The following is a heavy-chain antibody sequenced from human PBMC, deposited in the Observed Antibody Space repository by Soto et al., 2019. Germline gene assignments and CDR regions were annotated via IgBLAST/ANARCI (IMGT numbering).Heavy chain of an antibody. CDR3: ARVLINTANWFDP. J-gene: IGHJ5*02. CDR1: GGSISSGDYY. CDR2: IYYSGST. D-gene: IGHD2-15*01. V-gene: IGHV4-30-4*01. Sequence: KTSETLSLTCTVSGGSISSGDYYWSWIRQPPGKGLEWIGYIYYSGSTYYNPSLKSRVTISVDTSKNQFSLKLSSVTAADTAVYYCARVLINTANWFDPWGQGTLVTVSS.